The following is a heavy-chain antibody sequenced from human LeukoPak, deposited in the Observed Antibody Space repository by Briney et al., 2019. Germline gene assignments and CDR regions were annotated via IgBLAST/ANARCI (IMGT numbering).Heavy chain of an antibody. V-gene: IGHV4-31*03. CDR1: GGSISSGGYY. D-gene: IGHD2-21*02. Sequence: SETLSLTCTVSGGSISSGGYYWSWIRQHPGKGQEWTGYIYYSGSTYYNPSLRSRVTISVDTSKNQSSLKLRSVPAADTAVDYCARDRKPNSCGGDCSSSWYFDLWGRGTLVTVSS. CDR2: IYYSGST. CDR3: ARDRKPNSCGGDCSSSWYFDL. J-gene: IGHJ2*01.